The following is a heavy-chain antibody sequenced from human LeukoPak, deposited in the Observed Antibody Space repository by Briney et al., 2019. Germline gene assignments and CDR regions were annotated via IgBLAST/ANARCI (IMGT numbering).Heavy chain of an antibody. CDR1: GFTFDDYA. Sequence: GGSLRLSCAVSGFTFDDYAMHWVRQVPGKGLEWVSGINWNSDSIGYADSVKGRFTTSRDDAKNSLYLQMSSLRAEDTAVYYCAGDPTSSWETAFDIWGQGTMVTVSS. CDR3: AGDPTSSWETAFDI. CDR2: INWNSDSI. J-gene: IGHJ3*02. V-gene: IGHV3-9*01. D-gene: IGHD1-26*01.